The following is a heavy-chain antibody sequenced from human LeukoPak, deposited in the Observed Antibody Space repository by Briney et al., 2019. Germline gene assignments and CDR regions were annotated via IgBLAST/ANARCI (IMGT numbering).Heavy chain of an antibody. CDR2: IYYSGST. Sequence: KPSETLSLTCAVYGGSFSGYYWSWIRQPPGKGLEWIGYIYYSGSTNYNPSLKSRVTISVDTSKNQFSLKLSSVTAADTAVYYCARAAFKYSPFDYWGQGTLVTVSS. D-gene: IGHD6-6*01. J-gene: IGHJ4*02. CDR1: GGSFSGYY. CDR3: ARAAFKYSPFDY. V-gene: IGHV4-59*01.